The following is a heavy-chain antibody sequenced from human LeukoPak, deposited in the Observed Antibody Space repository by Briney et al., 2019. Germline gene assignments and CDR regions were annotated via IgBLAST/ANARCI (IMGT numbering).Heavy chain of an antibody. CDR2: INHSGST. V-gene: IGHV4-34*01. D-gene: IGHD3-22*01. CDR1: GGSFSGYY. Sequence: PSETLSLTCAVYGGSFSGYYWSWIRQPPGKGLEWIGEINHSGSTNYNPSLKSRVTISVDTSKNQFSLKLSSVTAADTAVYYCARHLAGYYYDSSGYLFPFDYWGQGTLVTVSS. CDR3: ARHLAGYYYDSSGYLFPFDY. J-gene: IGHJ4*02.